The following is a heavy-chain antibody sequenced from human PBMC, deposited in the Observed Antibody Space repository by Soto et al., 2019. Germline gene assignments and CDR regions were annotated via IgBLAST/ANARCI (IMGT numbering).Heavy chain of an antibody. J-gene: IGHJ6*02. D-gene: IGHD2-2*01. Sequence: QVQLVQSGADVKTPGASVRVSCKASGYTFTGYYVHWVREAPGPGLEWMGWINPETGGTSYAQKFQGRVTLSRDTSINTAYLELSRLRFDDAAVYFCARERYQVISDGMDVWGQGTTVTVSS. V-gene: IGHV1-2*02. CDR1: GYTFTGYY. CDR3: ARERYQVISDGMDV. CDR2: INPETGGT.